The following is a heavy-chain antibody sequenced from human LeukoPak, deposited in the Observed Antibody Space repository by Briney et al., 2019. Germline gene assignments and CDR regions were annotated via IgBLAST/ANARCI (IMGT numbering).Heavy chain of an antibody. CDR2: ISWDGGST. CDR3: AKGLGYCSSTSCYSAHFDY. J-gene: IGHJ4*02. D-gene: IGHD2-2*02. CDR1: GFTFDDYA. V-gene: IGHV3-43D*04. Sequence: PGGSLRLSCAASGFTFDDYAMHWVRQAPGKGLEWVSLISWDGGSTYYADSVKGRFTISRDNSKNSLYLQMNSLRAEDTALYHCAKGLGYCSSTSCYSAHFDYWGQGTLVTVSS.